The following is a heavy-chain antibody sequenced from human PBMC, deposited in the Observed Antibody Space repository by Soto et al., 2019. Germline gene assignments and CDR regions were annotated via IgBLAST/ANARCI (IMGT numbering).Heavy chain of an antibody. J-gene: IGHJ5*02. D-gene: IGHD3-10*01. CDR1: GFSLSTSGVG. CDR2: IYWDDDK. V-gene: IGHV2-5*02. CDR3: AHSIRGVTTPHWFDP. Sequence: QITLKESGPTLVKPTQTLTLTCTFSGFSLSTSGVGVGWIRQPPGKALEWLALIYWDDDKRYSPSLKSRLTTTKDTSKNQVVLTMTNMDPVDTATYYCAHSIRGVTTPHWFDPWGQGTLVTVSS.